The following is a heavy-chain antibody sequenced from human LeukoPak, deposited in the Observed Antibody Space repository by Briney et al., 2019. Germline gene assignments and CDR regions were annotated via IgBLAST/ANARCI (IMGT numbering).Heavy chain of an antibody. CDR1: GFTVSKYD. CDR2: IGIVGDT. V-gene: IGHV3-13*01. D-gene: IGHD3-22*01. Sequence: GGSLRLSCAASGFTVSKYDMHWVRQATGKGLEWVSAIGIVGDTYYRGSVKGRFTISRDNSKNTLYLQMNSLRAEDTAVYYCARDRDYYDSSGYYPLDYWGQGTLVTVSS. J-gene: IGHJ4*02. CDR3: ARDRDYYDSSGYYPLDY.